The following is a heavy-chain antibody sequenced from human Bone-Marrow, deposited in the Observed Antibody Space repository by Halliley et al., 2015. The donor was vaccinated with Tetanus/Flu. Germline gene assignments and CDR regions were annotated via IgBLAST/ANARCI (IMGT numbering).Heavy chain of an antibody. CDR2: VYSSGST. J-gene: IGHJ2*01. CDR1: GGSINSFY. Sequence: TLSLTCTVSGGSINSFYWSWIRQSPGKGLEWIGYVYSSGSTNYTPSLKSRVTLSVDTAKNQFSLRLSSVTAADTAVYYCARDVPMIYYDSSGSYIGSVRYFDFWGRGTLVTVSS. D-gene: IGHD3-22*01. CDR3: ARDVPMIYYDSSGSYIGSVRYFDF. V-gene: IGHV4-59*01.